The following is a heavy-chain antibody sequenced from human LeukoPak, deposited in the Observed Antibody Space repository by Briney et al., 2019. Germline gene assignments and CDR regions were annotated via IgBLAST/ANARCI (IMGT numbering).Heavy chain of an antibody. CDR2: IYYSGST. V-gene: IGHV4-39*07. D-gene: IGHD6-13*01. J-gene: IGHJ4*02. Sequence: SETLSLTCTVSGGSISSSSYYWGWIRQPPGKGLEWIGSIYYSGSTYYNPSLKSRVTISVDTSKNQFSLKLSSVTAADTAVYYCARQGYSSSWYYFDYWGQGTLVTVSS. CDR1: GGSISSSSYY. CDR3: ARQGYSSSWYYFDY.